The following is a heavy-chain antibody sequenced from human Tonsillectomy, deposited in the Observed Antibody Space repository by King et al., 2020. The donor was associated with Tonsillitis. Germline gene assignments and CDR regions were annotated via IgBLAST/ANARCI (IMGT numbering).Heavy chain of an antibody. CDR1: GFTFSSYS. J-gene: IGHJ6*02. D-gene: IGHD6-6*01. CDR3: ARDLDYRSSHHYYYYGMDV. V-gene: IGHV3-48*01. Sequence: VQLVESGGGLVQPGGSLRLSCAASGFTFSSYSMNWVRQAPGQGLEWVSYISSSSSTIYYADSVKGRFTISRDNAKNSLYLQMNSLRAEDTAVYYCARDLDYRSSHHYYYYGMDVWGQGTTVTVSS. CDR2: ISSSSSTI.